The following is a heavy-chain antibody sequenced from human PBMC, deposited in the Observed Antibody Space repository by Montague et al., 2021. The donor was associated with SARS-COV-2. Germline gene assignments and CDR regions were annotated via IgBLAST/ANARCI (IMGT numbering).Heavy chain of an antibody. Sequence: SLRLSCAASGFTFSSYAMHWVRQAPGKGLEWVAVIPYDGSNKYYADSVKGRFTISRDNSKNTLYLQMNSLRAEDTAVYYCARDPEYDILTGYSFDYWGQGTLVTVSP. CDR1: GFTFSSYA. J-gene: IGHJ4*02. CDR3: ARDPEYDILTGYSFDY. V-gene: IGHV3-30-3*01. D-gene: IGHD3-9*01. CDR2: IPYDGSNK.